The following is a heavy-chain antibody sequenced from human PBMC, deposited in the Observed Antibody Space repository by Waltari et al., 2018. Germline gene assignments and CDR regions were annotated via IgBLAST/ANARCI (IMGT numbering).Heavy chain of an antibody. J-gene: IGHJ4*02. D-gene: IGHD3-16*01. CDR1: GYAFLGYF. V-gene: IGHV1-2*06. Sequence: QVQLVQSGADVKKSGASVKVSCRTSGYAFLGYFIHWVRQAPGQGLEWVGRINPNMGATNYPQKFQDRVTISRDTSIRTVYMDLTRLTPDDTAIYYCATEGANSEFHYWGQGTLVNVSS. CDR3: ATEGANSEFHY. CDR2: INPNMGAT.